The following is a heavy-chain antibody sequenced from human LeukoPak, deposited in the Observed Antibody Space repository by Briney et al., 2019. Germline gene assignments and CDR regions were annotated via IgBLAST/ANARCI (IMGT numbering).Heavy chain of an antibody. CDR1: GGSISSYY. CDR3: AMITGGIVDY. CDR2: IYYSGST. J-gene: IGHJ4*02. D-gene: IGHD6-13*01. V-gene: IGHV4-59*01. Sequence: SETLSLTCTVSGGSISSYYWSWIRQPPGKGLEWIGYIYYSGSTNYNPSLKSRVTISVDTSKNQFSLKLSSVTAADTAVYYCAMITGGIVDYWGQGTLVTVSS.